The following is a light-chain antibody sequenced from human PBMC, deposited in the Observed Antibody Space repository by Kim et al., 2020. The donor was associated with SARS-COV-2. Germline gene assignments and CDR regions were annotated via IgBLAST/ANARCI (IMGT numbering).Light chain of an antibody. V-gene: IGKV4-1*01. CDR2: WAS. J-gene: IGKJ2*03. Sequence: RATLNCNSSRTVLYNPNNKNYLAWSQQKPGQAPKLLIYWASIRESGVSDRFSGSGSETDFTLTISSLQAEDVAVYYCQQYYSTPPSFGQGTKLEI. CDR1: RTVLYNPNNKNY. CDR3: QQYYSTPPS.